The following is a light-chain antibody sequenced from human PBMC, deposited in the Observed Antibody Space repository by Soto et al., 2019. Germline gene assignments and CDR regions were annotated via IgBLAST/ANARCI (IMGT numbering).Light chain of an antibody. V-gene: IGKV1-12*01. CDR2: DAS. J-gene: IGKJ3*01. CDR1: QDIGSW. CDR3: EQANSFPFT. Sequence: DVQMTQSPSSVSASVGDRVTITCRAGQDIGSWLAWYQQKSGKAPNLLIYDASSLQSGVPSRFSGSGSGTDFTLTISSLQPEDFATYFCEQANSFPFTFGPGTTVDI.